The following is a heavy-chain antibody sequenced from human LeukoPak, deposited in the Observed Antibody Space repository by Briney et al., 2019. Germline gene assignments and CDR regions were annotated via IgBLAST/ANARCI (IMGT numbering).Heavy chain of an antibody. D-gene: IGHD3-22*01. CDR2: INRRGST. Sequence: PSETLSLTCAVYGGSFSGCYWSWICQPPGKGLEWIGEINRRGSTNYNPSLKSRVTISVDTSKNQFSLKLSSVTAADTAVYYCARGLISYYYDSSGYYHNWFDPWGQGTLVTVSS. V-gene: IGHV4-34*01. J-gene: IGHJ5*02. CDR1: GGSFSGCY. CDR3: ARGLISYYYDSSGYYHNWFDP.